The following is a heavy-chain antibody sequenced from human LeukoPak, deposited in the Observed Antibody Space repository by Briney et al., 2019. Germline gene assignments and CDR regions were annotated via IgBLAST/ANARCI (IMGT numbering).Heavy chain of an antibody. V-gene: IGHV3-49*03. CDR2: IRSKAFGGST. CDR3: TRGNYGDKSLLYYYYGMDV. Sequence: GGSLRLSCIASGFTFGDYAMSWFRQAPGKGLEWVGFIRSKAFGGSTEYAASVKGRFTISRDDSKRIAYLQMNSLKTEDTAVYYCTRGNYGDKSLLYYYYGMDVWGQGTTVTVSS. D-gene: IGHD4-17*01. CDR1: GFTFGDYA. J-gene: IGHJ6*02.